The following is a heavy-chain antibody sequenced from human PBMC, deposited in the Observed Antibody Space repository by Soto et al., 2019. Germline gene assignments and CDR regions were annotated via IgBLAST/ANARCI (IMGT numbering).Heavy chain of an antibody. CDR3: ARDTAYYYDSSGYYFPYYYYGMDV. CDR1: GVTFSSYS. Sequence: PGGSLRLSCAAAGVTFSSYSMNWVRQAPGKGLEWVSSISSSSSYIYYADSVKGRFTISRDNAKNSLYLQMNSLRAEDTAVYYCARDTAYYYDSSGYYFPYYYYGMDVWGQGTTVTVSS. D-gene: IGHD3-22*01. J-gene: IGHJ6*02. CDR2: ISSSSSYI. V-gene: IGHV3-21*01.